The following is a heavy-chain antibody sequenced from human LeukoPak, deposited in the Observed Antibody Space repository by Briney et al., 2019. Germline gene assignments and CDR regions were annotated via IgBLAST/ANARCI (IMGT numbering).Heavy chain of an antibody. Sequence: AGGSLRLSCAASGFTFSGSAMSWVRQAPGKGLEWVSLISFSGGSTYYADSVKGRFTISRDNSKDTLYLQMNSLRAEDTAVYYCAKMTTPFDYWGQGTLVTVSS. CDR2: ISFSGGST. CDR3: AKMTTPFDY. D-gene: IGHD4-11*01. J-gene: IGHJ4*02. CDR1: GFTFSGSA. V-gene: IGHV3-23*01.